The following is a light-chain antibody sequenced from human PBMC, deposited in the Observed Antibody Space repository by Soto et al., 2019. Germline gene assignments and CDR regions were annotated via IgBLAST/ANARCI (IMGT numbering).Light chain of an antibody. V-gene: IGLV2-14*01. Sequence: QSALTQPASVSGSPGQSITISCTGTSSDLGTFDFVSWYQHHPGKAPKLVIFEVTSRPSGVSSRFSGSKSGNTASLTISGLQPDDEATYYCLSYSTGNPPVVFGGGTKLTVL. J-gene: IGLJ2*01. CDR2: EVT. CDR1: SSDLGTFDF. CDR3: LSYSTGNPPVV.